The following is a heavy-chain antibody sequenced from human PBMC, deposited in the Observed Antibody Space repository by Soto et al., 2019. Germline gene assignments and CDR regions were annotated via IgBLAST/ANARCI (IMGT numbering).Heavy chain of an antibody. CDR3: ARLWVEMATMVQLYAFDI. CDR2: IYPGDSDT. CDR1: GYSFTSYW. J-gene: IGHJ3*02. V-gene: IGHV5-51*01. D-gene: IGHD5-12*01. Sequence: PGESLKISCKGSGYSFTSYWIGWVRQMPGKGLEWMGIIYPGDSDTRYSPSFQGQVTISADKSISTAYLQWSSLKASDTAMYYCARLWVEMATMVQLYAFDIWGQGTMVTVSS.